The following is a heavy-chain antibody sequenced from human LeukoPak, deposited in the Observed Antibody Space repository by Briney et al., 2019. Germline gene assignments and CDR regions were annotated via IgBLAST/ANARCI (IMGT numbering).Heavy chain of an antibody. D-gene: IGHD6-19*01. J-gene: IGHJ6*03. CDR2: ISTYNGNT. CDR3: ARGLRYSSGWSASGMDV. V-gene: IGHV1-18*01. Sequence: ASVKVSCKASGYTFTSHGISWVRQAPGQGLEWMGWISTYNGNTNYAQKLQGRVSMTTDTSTSAAYMDLRSLRSDDTAVYYCARGLRYSSGWSASGMDVWGKGTTVTISS. CDR1: GYTFTSHG.